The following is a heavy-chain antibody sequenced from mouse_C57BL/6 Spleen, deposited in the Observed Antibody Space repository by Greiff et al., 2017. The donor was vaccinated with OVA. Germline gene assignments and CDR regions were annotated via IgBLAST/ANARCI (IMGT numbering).Heavy chain of an antibody. D-gene: IGHD2-2*01. Sequence: EVQLVESGGDLVKPGGSLKLSCAASGFTFSSYGMSWVRQTPDKRLEWVATISSGGSYTYYPDSVKGRFTISRDNAKNTLYLQMSSLKSEDTAMDYCARVYYGYDVYFDYWGQGTTLTVSS. CDR1: GFTFSSYG. CDR3: ARVYYGYDVYFDY. J-gene: IGHJ2*01. V-gene: IGHV5-6*01. CDR2: ISSGGSYT.